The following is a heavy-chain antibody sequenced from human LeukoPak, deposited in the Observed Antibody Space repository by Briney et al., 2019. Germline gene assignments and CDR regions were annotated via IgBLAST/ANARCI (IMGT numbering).Heavy chain of an antibody. CDR3: ARDGTYYYGSRSFFDY. D-gene: IGHD3-10*01. Sequence: GGSLRLSCAASGFTFSSYGMHWVRQAPGKGLEWVAVISYDGSNKDYADSVKGRFTISRDNSKNTLYLQMNSLRAEDTAVYYRARDGTYYYGSRSFFDYWGQGTLVTVSS. V-gene: IGHV3-30*03. CDR2: ISYDGSNK. J-gene: IGHJ4*02. CDR1: GFTFSSYG.